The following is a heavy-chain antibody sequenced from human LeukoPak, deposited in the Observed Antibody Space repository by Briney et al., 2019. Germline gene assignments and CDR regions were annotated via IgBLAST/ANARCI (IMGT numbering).Heavy chain of an antibody. CDR1: VGSVSSGSYY. D-gene: IGHD2-15*01. Sequence: SETLSLTCTVSVGSVSSGSYYWSWIRQPPGKGLEWIGYIYYSGSTNYNPSLKSRVTISVDTSKNQFSLKLSSVTAADTAVYYCARDIGYGIPVGWFDPWGQGTLVTVSS. V-gene: IGHV4-61*01. CDR3: ARDIGYGIPVGWFDP. J-gene: IGHJ5*02. CDR2: IYYSGST.